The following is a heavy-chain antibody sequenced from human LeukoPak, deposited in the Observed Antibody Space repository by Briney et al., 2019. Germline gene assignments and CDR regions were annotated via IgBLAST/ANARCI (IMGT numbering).Heavy chain of an antibody. D-gene: IGHD3-9*01. Sequence: SETLSLTCTVSGGSISSSSYYWGWIRQPPGKGLEWIGSIYYSGSTYYNPSLKSRVTISVDTSKNQFSLKLSSVTAADTAVYYCAREIPPHYDILTGSWDYWGQGTLVTVSS. CDR1: GGSISSSSYY. J-gene: IGHJ4*02. CDR2: IYYSGST. V-gene: IGHV4-39*07. CDR3: AREIPPHYDILTGSWDY.